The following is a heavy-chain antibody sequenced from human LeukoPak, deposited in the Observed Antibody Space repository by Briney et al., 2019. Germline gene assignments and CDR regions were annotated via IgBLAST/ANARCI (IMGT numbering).Heavy chain of an antibody. Sequence: PGRSLRLSCAASGFTFSSYAMHWVRQAPGKGLEYVSAISSNGGSTYYANSVKGRFTISRDNSKNTLYLQMGSLRAEDMAVYYCARMGTTGTTADYWGQGTLVTVSS. CDR3: ARMGTTGTTADY. CDR1: GFTFSSYA. D-gene: IGHD1-1*01. V-gene: IGHV3-64*01. J-gene: IGHJ4*02. CDR2: ISSNGGST.